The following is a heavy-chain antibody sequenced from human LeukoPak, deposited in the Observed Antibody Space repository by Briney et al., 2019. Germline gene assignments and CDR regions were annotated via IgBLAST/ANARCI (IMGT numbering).Heavy chain of an antibody. D-gene: IGHD6-13*01. CDR2: INPNSGGT. CDR1: GYTFTGYY. V-gene: IGHV1-2*02. J-gene: IGHJ4*02. Sequence: ASVKVSCKASGYTFTGYYMHWVRQAPGQGLEWMGWINPNSGGTNYAQKFQGRVTMTRDTSISTAYMELNRLRSDDTAVYYCARGQQLVPTPIDYWGQGTLVTVSS. CDR3: ARGQQLVPTPIDY.